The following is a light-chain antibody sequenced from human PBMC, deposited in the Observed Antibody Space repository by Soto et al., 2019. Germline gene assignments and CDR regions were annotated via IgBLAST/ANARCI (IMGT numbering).Light chain of an antibody. J-gene: IGLJ2*01. CDR1: SSDVGAYNY. Sequence: QSALTQPASVSGSPGQSITISCTGTSSDVGAYNYVSWYQQHPGKAPKLIIFEVNNRPSGVSNRFSGSKSGNTASLAISGLQAEDEADYYCSSYTSSSTLVFGGGTKVTVL. CDR2: EVN. V-gene: IGLV2-14*01. CDR3: SSYTSSSTLV.